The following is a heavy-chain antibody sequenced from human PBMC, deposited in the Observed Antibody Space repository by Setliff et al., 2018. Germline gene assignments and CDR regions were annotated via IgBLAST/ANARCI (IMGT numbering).Heavy chain of an antibody. V-gene: IGHV3-23*01. CDR3: AKAIAPIVVVPAAMLEAY. CDR1: GFTFSSYA. Sequence: GGSLRLSCAASGFTFSSYAMSWVRQAPGKGLEWVSAISGSGGSTYYADSVKGRFTIPRDNSKNTLYLQMNSLRAEDTAVYYCAKAIAPIVVVPAAMLEAYWGQGTLVTVSS. D-gene: IGHD2-2*01. J-gene: IGHJ4*02. CDR2: ISGSGGST.